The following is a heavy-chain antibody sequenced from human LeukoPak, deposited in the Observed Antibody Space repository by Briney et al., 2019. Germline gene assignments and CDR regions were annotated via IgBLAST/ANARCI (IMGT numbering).Heavy chain of an antibody. CDR1: EGSFSSYA. CDR3: ARDITIFGVVIRRIYGMDV. Sequence: SVKVSCKASEGSFSSYAISWVRQAPGQGLEWMGRIIPILGIANYAQKFQGRVTITADKSTSTAYMELSSLRSEDTAVYYCARDITIFGVVIRRIYGMDVWGQGTTVTVSS. V-gene: IGHV1-69*04. D-gene: IGHD3-3*01. CDR2: IIPILGIA. J-gene: IGHJ6*02.